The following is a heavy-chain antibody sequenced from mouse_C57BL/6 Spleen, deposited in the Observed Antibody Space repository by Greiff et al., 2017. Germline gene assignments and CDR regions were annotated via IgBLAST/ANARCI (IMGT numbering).Heavy chain of an antibody. CDR2: IYPGDGDT. CDR3: ARWTGSSYAMDY. CDR1: GYAFSSSW. V-gene: IGHV1-82*01. J-gene: IGHJ4*01. Sequence: VQLVESGPELVKPGASVKISCKASGYAFSSSWMNWVKQRPGKGLEWIGRIYPGDGDTNYNGKFKGKATLTADKSSSTAYMQLSSLTSEDSAVYFCARWTGSSYAMDYWGQGTSVTVSS. D-gene: IGHD1-1*01.